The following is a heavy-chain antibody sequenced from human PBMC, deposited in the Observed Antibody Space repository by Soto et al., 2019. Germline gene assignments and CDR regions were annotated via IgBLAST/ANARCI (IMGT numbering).Heavy chain of an antibody. CDR3: ARAYYGPGRCFYYGNDA. Sequence: PLTPPFAVLGCSIRGAGYSGCSRWQPPGKDLEWIDNIYHRAITYYDPTLKSRATRTVDRHKSQLYLTLSSVSDSATAVYYCARAYYGPGRCFYYGNDAWGQGTLVTVSS. CDR1: GCSIRGAGYS. V-gene: IGHV4-30-2*01. CDR2: IYHRAIT. J-gene: IGHJ5*02. D-gene: IGHD4-17*01.